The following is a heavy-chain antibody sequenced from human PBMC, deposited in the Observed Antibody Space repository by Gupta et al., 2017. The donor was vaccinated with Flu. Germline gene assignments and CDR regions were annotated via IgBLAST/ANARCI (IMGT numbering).Heavy chain of an antibody. V-gene: IGHV3-53*01. D-gene: IGHD2-2*02. CDR1: GFTINNNY. Sequence: EVQLVESGGGLIQPGGSLRLSCAASGFTINNNYIMWFRQAPGKGLEWVSIIYSDDSAYYADSVKGRFTISRDTSKNTVYLQMNILRAEDTAIYYCARGVGGYCSGHNCYKGGDVWGKGTTVTVSS. CDR3: ARGVGGYCSGHNCYKGGDV. CDR2: IYSDDSA. J-gene: IGHJ6*04.